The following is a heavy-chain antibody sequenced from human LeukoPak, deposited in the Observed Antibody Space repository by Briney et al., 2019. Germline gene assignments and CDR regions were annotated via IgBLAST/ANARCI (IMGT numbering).Heavy chain of an antibody. CDR1: GSTFSSYA. CDR2: ISYDGSNK. D-gene: IGHD6-13*01. V-gene: IGHV3-30*04. CDR3: ATEAGYSSSWKLDY. Sequence: GGSLRLSCAASGSTFSSYAMHWVRQAPGKGLEWVAVISYDGSNKYYADSVKGRFTISRDNSKNTLYLQMNSLRAEDTAVYYCATEAGYSSSWKLDYWGQGTLVTVSS. J-gene: IGHJ4*02.